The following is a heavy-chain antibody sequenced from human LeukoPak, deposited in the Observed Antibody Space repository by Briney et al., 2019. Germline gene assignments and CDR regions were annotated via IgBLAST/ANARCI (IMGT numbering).Heavy chain of an antibody. D-gene: IGHD3-16*02. V-gene: IGHV1-69*13. J-gene: IGHJ5*02. CDR1: GGTFSSYA. Sequence: SVKVSCKASGGTFSSYAISWVRQAPGQGLEWMGGIIPIFGTANYAQKFQGRVTITADESTSTAYMELSSLRSEDTAVYYCASSSYDYVWGSYRFHWFDPWGQGTLVTVSS. CDR2: IIPIFGTA. CDR3: ASSSYDYVWGSYRFHWFDP.